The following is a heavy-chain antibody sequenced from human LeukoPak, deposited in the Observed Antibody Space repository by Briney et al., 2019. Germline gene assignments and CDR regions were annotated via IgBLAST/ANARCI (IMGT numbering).Heavy chain of an antibody. D-gene: IGHD2-2*01. V-gene: IGHV3-23*01. CDR3: AKAIVVVPAAIDY. CDR1: GFAFSSYA. CDR2: ISGSGGST. J-gene: IGHJ4*02. Sequence: GGSLRLSCAASGFAFSSYAMSWVRQAPGKGLEWVSAISGSGGSTYYADSVKGRFTISRDNSKNTLYLQMNSLRAEDTAVYYCAKAIVVVPAAIDYWGQGTLVTVSS.